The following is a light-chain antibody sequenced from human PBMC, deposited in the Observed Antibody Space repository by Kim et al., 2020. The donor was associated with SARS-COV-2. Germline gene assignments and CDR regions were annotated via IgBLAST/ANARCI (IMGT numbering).Light chain of an antibody. CDR3: QQYNHYPWT. V-gene: IGKV1-5*01. Sequence: ASVGDRVTITCRASQSIGSWLAWYQQKPGKAPNLLIYDASSLESGVPSRFSGSASGTDFTLTISSLQPDDFATYYCQQYNHYPWTFGQGTKVDIK. J-gene: IGKJ1*01. CDR1: QSIGSW. CDR2: DAS.